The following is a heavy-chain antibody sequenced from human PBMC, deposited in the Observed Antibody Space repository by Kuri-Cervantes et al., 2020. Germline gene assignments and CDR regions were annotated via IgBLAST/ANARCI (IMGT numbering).Heavy chain of an antibody. J-gene: IGHJ6*02. CDR1: GFTFSSYG. CDR2: ISYDGSNK. D-gene: IGHD3-10*01. V-gene: IGHV3-30*03. Sequence: GGSLRLSCAASGFTFSSYGMHWVRQAPGKGLEWVAVISYDGSNKYYADSVKGRFTISRDNSKKTLYLQMNSLRAEDTAVYYCARYGSGSYYNYYGMDVWGQGTTVTVSS. CDR3: ARYGSGSYYNYYGMDV.